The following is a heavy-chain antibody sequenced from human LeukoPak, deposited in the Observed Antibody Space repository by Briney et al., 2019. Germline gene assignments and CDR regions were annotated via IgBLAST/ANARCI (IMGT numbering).Heavy chain of an antibody. CDR3: AKDRGQVVPLDY. Sequence: GGSLRLSCAASGFTFSSYGMHWVRQAPGKGLEWVAFIRYDGSNKYYADSVKGRFTISRDNSKNTLYLQMNSLRAEDTAVYYCAKDRGQVVPLDYWGQGTLVTVSS. D-gene: IGHD3-10*01. CDR1: GFTFSSYG. CDR2: IRYDGSNK. J-gene: IGHJ4*02. V-gene: IGHV3-30*02.